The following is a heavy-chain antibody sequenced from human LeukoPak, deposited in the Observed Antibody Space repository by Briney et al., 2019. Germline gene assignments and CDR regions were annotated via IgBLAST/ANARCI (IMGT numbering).Heavy chain of an antibody. CDR1: GGSISSSSYY. Sequence: PSETLSLTCTVSGGSISSSSYYWGWIRQPPGKGLEWIGSIYYSGSTYYNPSLKSRVTISVDTSKNQFSLKLSSVTAADTAVYYSARRVNEWELLSADYFDYWGQGTLVTVSS. CDR2: IYYSGST. J-gene: IGHJ4*02. V-gene: IGHV4-39*01. CDR3: ARRVNEWELLSADYFDY. D-gene: IGHD1-26*01.